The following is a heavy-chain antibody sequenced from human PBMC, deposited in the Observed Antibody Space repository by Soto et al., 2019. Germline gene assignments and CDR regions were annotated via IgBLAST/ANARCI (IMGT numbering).Heavy chain of an antibody. V-gene: IGHV1-18*01. CDR3: AATGGNYFGLDV. Sequence: GASVKVSCKSSDNTFTHYGINWVRQAPGQGLEWMGWISGYNGNTKYAQEFQDRVTMTADTSTRTAFMEVRSLTSDDTGVYFCAATGGNYFGLDVWGQGTTVTVSS. CDR2: ISGYNGNT. D-gene: IGHD2-8*02. J-gene: IGHJ6*02. CDR1: DNTFTHYG.